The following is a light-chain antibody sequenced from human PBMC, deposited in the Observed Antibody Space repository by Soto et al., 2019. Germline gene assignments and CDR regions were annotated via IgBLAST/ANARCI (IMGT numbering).Light chain of an antibody. CDR3: MQALQTPIT. Sequence: DIVMTQSPLSLPVIPGEPASISCRSSQSLLHSNGYKYLDWYLQKPGQSPQVLIYLGSNRASGVPDRFSGSGSDTDFTLKISRVEAEDVGVYYCMQALQTPITFGPGTRLGIK. CDR2: LGS. V-gene: IGKV2-28*01. J-gene: IGKJ5*01. CDR1: QSLLHSNGYKY.